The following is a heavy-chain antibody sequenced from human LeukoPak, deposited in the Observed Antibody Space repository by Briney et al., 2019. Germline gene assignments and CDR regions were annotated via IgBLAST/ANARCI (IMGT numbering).Heavy chain of an antibody. CDR3: RRDTAMAINWFDP. CDR1: GFTFSSYA. J-gene: IGHJ5*02. Sequence: GGSLRLSCAASGFTFSSYAMSWVRQAPGKGLEWVSAISGSGGSTYYADSVKGRFTISRDNSKNTLYLQMNSLRAEDTAVHYCRRDTAMAINWFDPWGQGTLVAVSS. CDR2: ISGSGGST. V-gene: IGHV3-23*01. D-gene: IGHD5-18*01.